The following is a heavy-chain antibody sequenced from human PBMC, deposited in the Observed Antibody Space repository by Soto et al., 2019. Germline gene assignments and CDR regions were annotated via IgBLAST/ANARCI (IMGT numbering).Heavy chain of an antibody. CDR2: IYYSGNT. Sequence: QLXESGPGLVKPSQTLSLTCTVSGGSXSXGDYYWSWIRQPPGKGLEWVGYIYYSGNTYYNPSLKSRITISVDTSTNHFFLKVNSVTAADTAVYYCARLLPSGGAFDIWGQGTMVTVSS. D-gene: IGHD3-16*01. J-gene: IGHJ3*02. V-gene: IGHV4-30-4*01. CDR3: ARLLPSGGAFDI. CDR1: GGSXSXGDYY.